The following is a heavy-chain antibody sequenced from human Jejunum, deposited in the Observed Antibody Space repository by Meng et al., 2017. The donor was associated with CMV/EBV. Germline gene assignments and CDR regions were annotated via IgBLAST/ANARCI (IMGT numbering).Heavy chain of an antibody. V-gene: IGHV3-21*01. D-gene: IGHD3-10*01. CDR2: IGTTSTHI. CDR3: ARAVGGQVNY. CDR1: GFIFSRYD. Sequence: LAWAASGFIFSRYDMNWFRQAPGKGLEFVASIGTTSTHIYYAASVQGRFTISRDNAKNSLHLQMDSLAAEDTAVYYCARAVGGQVNYWGQGTLVTVSS. J-gene: IGHJ4*02.